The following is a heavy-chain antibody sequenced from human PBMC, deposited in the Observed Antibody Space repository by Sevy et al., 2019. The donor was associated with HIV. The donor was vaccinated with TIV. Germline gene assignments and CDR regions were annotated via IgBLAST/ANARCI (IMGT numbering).Heavy chain of an antibody. CDR2: INGDGSST. Sequence: GGSLRLSCAASGFTFSSYWMHWVRQAPGKGLVWVSRINGDGSSTTYADSVKGRFTISRDNAKNTLYLQMNSLRAEDTAVYYCAKTSVGLWREWFDPWGQGTLVTVSS. CDR3: AKTSVGLWREWFDP. D-gene: IGHD2-21*01. CDR1: GFTFSSYW. J-gene: IGHJ5*02. V-gene: IGHV3-74*01.